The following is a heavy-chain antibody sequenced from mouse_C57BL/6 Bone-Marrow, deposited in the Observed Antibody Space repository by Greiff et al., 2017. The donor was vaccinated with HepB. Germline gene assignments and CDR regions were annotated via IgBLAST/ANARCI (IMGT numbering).Heavy chain of an antibody. CDR2: INPSNGGT. CDR1: GYTFTSYW. Sequence: VQLQQPGTELVKPGASVKLSCKASGYTFTSYWMHWVKQRPGQGLEWIGNINPSNGGTNYNEKFKSKATLTVDKSSSTAYMQLSSLTSENSAVYYCAKSDYCCRSYSYFDYWGQGTTLTVSS. V-gene: IGHV1-53*01. D-gene: IGHD1-1*01. CDR3: AKSDYCCRSYSYFDY. J-gene: IGHJ2*01.